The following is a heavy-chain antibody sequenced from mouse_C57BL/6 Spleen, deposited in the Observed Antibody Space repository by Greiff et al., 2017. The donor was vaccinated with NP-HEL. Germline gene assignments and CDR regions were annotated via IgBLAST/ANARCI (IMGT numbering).Heavy chain of an antibody. CDR1: GFTFSDYY. J-gene: IGHJ2*01. CDR3: ARVAYGSSFDY. Sequence: DVHLVESEGGLVQPGSSMKLSCTASGFTFSDYYMAWVRQVPEKGLEWVANINHDGSSTYYLDSLKSRFIISRDNAKNLLYLQMSSLKSEDTATYYCARVAYGSSFDYWGQGTTLTVSS. CDR2: INHDGSST. D-gene: IGHD1-1*01. V-gene: IGHV5-16*01.